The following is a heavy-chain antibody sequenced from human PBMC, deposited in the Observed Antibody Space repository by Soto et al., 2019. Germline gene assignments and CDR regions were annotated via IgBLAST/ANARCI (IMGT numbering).Heavy chain of an antibody. J-gene: IGHJ6*02. CDR1: GGSFSGYY. CDR3: ARGRAAGDHSGGYYGMDV. CDR2: INHSGST. V-gene: IGHV4-34*01. Sequence: SETLSLTCAVYGGSFSGYYWSWIRQPPGKGLEWIGEINHSGSTNYNPSLKSRVTISVDTSKNQFSLKLSSVTAADTAVYYCARGRAAGDHSGGYYGMDVWGQGTTVTVSS. D-gene: IGHD6-13*01.